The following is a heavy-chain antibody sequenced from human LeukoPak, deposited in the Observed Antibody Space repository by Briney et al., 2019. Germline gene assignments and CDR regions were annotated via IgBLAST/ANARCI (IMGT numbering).Heavy chain of an antibody. CDR2: ISYDGSNK. CDR3: ARSQGFDY. V-gene: IGHV3-30-3*01. Sequence: GGSLRLSCAASGFTFSSYAMHWVRQAPGKGLEWVAVISYDGSNKYYADSVKGRFTISRDNSKNTLYLQMNSLRAEDTAVYYCARSQGFDYWSQGTLVTASS. J-gene: IGHJ4*02. CDR1: GFTFSSYA.